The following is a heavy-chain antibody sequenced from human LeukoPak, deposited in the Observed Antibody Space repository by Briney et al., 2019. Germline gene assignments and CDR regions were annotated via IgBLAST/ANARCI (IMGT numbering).Heavy chain of an antibody. CDR2: IYSGGST. D-gene: IGHD1-26*01. V-gene: IGHV3-66*01. Sequence: PGGSLRLSCAASGFTFSSYSMNWVRQAPGKGLEWVSVIYSGGSTYYADSVKGRFTISRDNSKNTLYLQMNSLRAEDTAVYYCARDRYSGSYYYFDYWGQGTLVTVSS. CDR1: GFTFSSYS. J-gene: IGHJ4*02. CDR3: ARDRYSGSYYYFDY.